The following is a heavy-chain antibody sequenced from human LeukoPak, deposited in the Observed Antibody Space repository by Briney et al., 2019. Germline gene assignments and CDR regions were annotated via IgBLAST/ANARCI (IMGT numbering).Heavy chain of an antibody. CDR1: GYTFTGYY. CDR2: ISAFTDST. CDR3: AKVVGATSAFDV. D-gene: IGHD1-26*01. V-gene: IGHV1-18*04. J-gene: IGHJ3*01. Sequence: AASVKVSCKASGYTFTGYYMHWVRQAPGQGLEWMGWISAFTDSTNYAQKFQDRVTVTKDTSTSTAYMELRSLTSDDTAVYYCAKVVGATSAFDVWGQGTMVTVSS.